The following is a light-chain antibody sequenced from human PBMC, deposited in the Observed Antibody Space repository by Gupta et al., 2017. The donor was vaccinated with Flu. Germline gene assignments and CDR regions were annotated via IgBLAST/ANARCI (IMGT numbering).Light chain of an antibody. Sequence: GKAPKLMIFDVDKRPSGVPDRFSGSKSGNTASLSISGLQAEDEADYYCCSYAGSHTWVFGGGTKLTVL. CDR2: DVD. V-gene: IGLV2-11*01. J-gene: IGLJ3*02. CDR3: CSYAGSHTWV.